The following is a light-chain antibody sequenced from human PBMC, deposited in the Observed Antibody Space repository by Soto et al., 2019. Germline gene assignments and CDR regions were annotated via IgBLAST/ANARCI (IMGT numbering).Light chain of an antibody. CDR1: QSISIY. V-gene: IGKV1-39*01. J-gene: IGKJ1*01. CDR2: AAS. Sequence: DIQMTHSPASLSASVGDRVTITCRASQSISIYLNWYQQKSGKAPKLLIYAASSLQSGVPSRFSGSGSGTDFTLTISSLQPEDFATYYCQQSNRTPRTFGQGTKVDI. CDR3: QQSNRTPRT.